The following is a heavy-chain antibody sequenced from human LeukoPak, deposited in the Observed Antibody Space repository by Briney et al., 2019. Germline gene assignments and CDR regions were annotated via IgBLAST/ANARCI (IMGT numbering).Heavy chain of an antibody. CDR2: ISGSGGST. CDR3: AKVDLTDWNYGGFDY. Sequence: GGSLRLSCAASGFTFSSYAVSWVRQAPGKGLEWVSAISGSGGSTYYADSVKGRFTISRDNSKNTLYLQMNSLRAEDTAVYYCAKVDLTDWNYGGFDYWGQGTLVTVSS. D-gene: IGHD1-7*01. J-gene: IGHJ4*02. CDR1: GFTFSSYA. V-gene: IGHV3-23*01.